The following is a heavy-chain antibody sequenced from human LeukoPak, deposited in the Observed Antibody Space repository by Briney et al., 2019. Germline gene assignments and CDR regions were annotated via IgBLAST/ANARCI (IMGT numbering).Heavy chain of an antibody. D-gene: IGHD3-10*01. CDR1: GGSISSYY. Sequence: PSETLSLTCTVSGGSISSYYWSWIRQPAGKGLEWSGRIYASGSTNYNPSLKSRVTISVDTSKNQFSLKLSSVTAADTAVYYCARRVYGSGSYLYYYYMDVWGKGTTVTVSS. CDR2: IYASGST. CDR3: ARRVYGSGSYLYYYYMDV. J-gene: IGHJ6*03. V-gene: IGHV4-4*07.